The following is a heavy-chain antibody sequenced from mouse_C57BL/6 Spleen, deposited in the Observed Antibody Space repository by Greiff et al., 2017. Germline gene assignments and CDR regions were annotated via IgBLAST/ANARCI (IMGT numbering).Heavy chain of an antibody. CDR3: TRDGTTVVAEDFDV. CDR2: IDPETGGT. V-gene: IGHV1-15*01. CDR1: GYTFTDYE. J-gene: IGHJ1*03. Sequence: QVQLQQSGAELVRPGASVTLSCKASGYTFTDYEMHWVKQTPVHGLEWIGAIDPETGGTAYNQKFKGKAILTADKSSSTAYMELRSLTSEDSAVYYCTRDGTTVVAEDFDVWGTGTTVTVSS. D-gene: IGHD1-1*01.